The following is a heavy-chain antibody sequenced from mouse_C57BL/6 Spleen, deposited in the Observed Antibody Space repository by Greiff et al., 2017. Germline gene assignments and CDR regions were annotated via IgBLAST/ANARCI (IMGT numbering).Heavy chain of an antibody. CDR3: ARRDRYYAMDY. D-gene: IGHD3-3*01. CDR1: GFTFSDYG. Sequence: EVKLVESGGGLVKPGGSLKLSCAASGFTFSDYGMHWVRQAPEQGLEWVAYISSGSSTIYYADTVKGRFTISRDNAKNTLFLQMTSLRSEDTAMYYCARRDRYYAMDYWGQGTSVTVSS. V-gene: IGHV5-17*01. CDR2: ISSGSSTI. J-gene: IGHJ4*01.